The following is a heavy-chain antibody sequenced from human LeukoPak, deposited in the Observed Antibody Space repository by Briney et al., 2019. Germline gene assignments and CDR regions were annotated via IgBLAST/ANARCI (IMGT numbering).Heavy chain of an antibody. D-gene: IGHD3-22*01. CDR1: GVPTSSSRYY. V-gene: IGHV4-39*01. CDR2: IYDSGST. Sequence: SETLSLTCTVSGVPTSSSRYYWGWIRQPPGKGLEWIGTIYDSGSTYYNPSLKSRVTISVDTSKNQFSLKMSSVTAADTAVYYCARNYYESSANYWGQGTLVTVSS. J-gene: IGHJ4*02. CDR3: ARNYYESSANY.